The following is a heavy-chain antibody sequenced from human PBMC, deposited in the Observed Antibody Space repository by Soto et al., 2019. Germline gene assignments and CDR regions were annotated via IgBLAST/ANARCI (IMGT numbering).Heavy chain of an antibody. V-gene: IGHV4-59*01. CDR2: IYYSGST. CDR1: DGSISSYY. J-gene: IGHJ4*02. CDR3: AGSGSYSYYHY. Sequence: SETLSLTCTVSDGSISSYYWSWIRQPPGKGLEWIGYIYYSGSTNYNPSLKSRVTISVDTSKNQFSLKLSSVTAADTAVYYCAGSGSYSYYHYSGPGTLVTVSS. D-gene: IGHD3-10*01.